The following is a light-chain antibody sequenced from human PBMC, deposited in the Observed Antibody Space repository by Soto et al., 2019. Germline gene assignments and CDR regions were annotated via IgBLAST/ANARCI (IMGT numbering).Light chain of an antibody. CDR2: EVG. CDR3: SSFTTTSTLYV. CDR1: SSDVGSSNY. J-gene: IGLJ1*01. Sequence: SALTQPASVSGSPGQSITISCTGASSDVGSSNYVSWYQQHPGKAPKLMIYEVGNRPSGVSNRFSGSKSGNTASLTISGLQAEDEADYYCSSFTTTSTLYVFGTGTKLTVL. V-gene: IGLV2-14*01.